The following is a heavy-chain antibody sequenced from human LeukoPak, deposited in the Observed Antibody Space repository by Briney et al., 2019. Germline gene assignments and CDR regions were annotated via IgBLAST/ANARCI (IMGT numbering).Heavy chain of an antibody. CDR2: ISYDGSNK. J-gene: IGHJ4*02. Sequence: PGGSLRLSCAASGFTFSSYGMHWVRQAPGKGLEWVAVISYDGSNKYYADSVKGRFTISRDNSKNTLYLQMNSLRAEDTAVYYCAKDISSGWSSWMFDYWGQGTLVTVSS. CDR1: GFTFSSYG. D-gene: IGHD6-19*01. CDR3: AKDISSGWSSWMFDY. V-gene: IGHV3-30*18.